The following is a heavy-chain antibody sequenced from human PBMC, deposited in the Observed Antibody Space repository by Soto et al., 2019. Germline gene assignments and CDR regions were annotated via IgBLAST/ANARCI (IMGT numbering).Heavy chain of an antibody. Sequence: SETLSLTCAVYGGSFSGYYWSWIRQPPGKGLEWIGEINHSGSTNYNPSLKSRVTISVDTSKNQFSLKLSSVTAADTAVYYCGRAGGRWLPFDYWGQGTLVTVSS. D-gene: IGHD3-16*01. CDR3: GRAGGRWLPFDY. CDR1: GGSFSGYY. CDR2: INHSGST. V-gene: IGHV4-34*01. J-gene: IGHJ4*02.